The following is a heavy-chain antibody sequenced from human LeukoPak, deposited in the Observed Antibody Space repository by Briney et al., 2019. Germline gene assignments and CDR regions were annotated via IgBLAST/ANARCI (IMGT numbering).Heavy chain of an antibody. J-gene: IGHJ3*02. Sequence: ASVKVSCKASGYTFTSYGISWVRQAPGQGLEWMGWMNPNSGNTGYAQKFQGRVTMTRNTSISTAYMELSSLRSEDTAVYHCARGCRDYGSGSYSSDAFDIWGQGTMVAVSS. CDR3: ARGCRDYGSGSYSSDAFDI. V-gene: IGHV1-8*02. CDR1: GYTFTSYG. CDR2: MNPNSGNT. D-gene: IGHD3-10*01.